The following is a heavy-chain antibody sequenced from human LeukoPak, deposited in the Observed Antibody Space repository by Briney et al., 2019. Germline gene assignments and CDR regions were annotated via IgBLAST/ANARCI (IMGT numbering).Heavy chain of an antibody. J-gene: IGHJ5*02. CDR2: IIPIFGIA. CDR1: GGTFSSYA. CDR3: ARDRLVVVAATSAGFDP. Sequence: GASVKVSCKASGGTFSSYAISWVRQAPGQGLEWMGRIIPIFGIANYAQKFQGRVTITADKSTSTAYMELSSLRSEDTAVYYCARDRLVVVAATSAGFDPRGQGTLVTVSS. D-gene: IGHD2-15*01. V-gene: IGHV1-69*04.